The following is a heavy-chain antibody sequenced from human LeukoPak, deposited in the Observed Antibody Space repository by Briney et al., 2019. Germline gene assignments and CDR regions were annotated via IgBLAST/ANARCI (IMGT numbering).Heavy chain of an antibody. CDR3: AXELVVVPAAKGYYNWFDX. Sequence: PGGSLRLSCAASGFTFSSYAMSWVRQAPGKGLEWVSAISGSGGSTYYADSVKGRFTISRDNSKNTLYLQINSLRAEDTAVYSCAXELVVVPAAKGYYNWFDXWGQGXXVTV. CDR2: ISGSGGST. D-gene: IGHD2-2*01. CDR1: GFTFSSYA. V-gene: IGHV3-23*01. J-gene: IGHJ5*02.